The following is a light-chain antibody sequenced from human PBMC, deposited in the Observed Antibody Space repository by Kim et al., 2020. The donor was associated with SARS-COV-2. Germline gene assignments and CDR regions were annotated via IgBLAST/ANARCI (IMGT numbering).Light chain of an antibody. Sequence: GSPGQTASITGSGDKLGDKYACWYQQKPGQAPVLVIYQDSKRPSGIPERFSGSNSGNTATLTISGTQAMDEADYYCQAWDSSTAVFGGGTKLTVL. J-gene: IGLJ2*01. CDR1: KLGDKY. CDR3: QAWDSSTAV. V-gene: IGLV3-1*01. CDR2: QDS.